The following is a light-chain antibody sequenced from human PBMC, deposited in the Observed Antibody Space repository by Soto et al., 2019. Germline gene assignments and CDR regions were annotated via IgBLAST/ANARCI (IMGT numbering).Light chain of an antibody. CDR3: GSYTDTTYV. J-gene: IGLJ1*01. Sequence: QSALTQPASVSGSPGQSITISCTAASSDIGDFYFVSWYQHHPSKAPQLIIYEVSNRPSGVSHRFSASASGSTASLTISGLQAEDEAEYYCGSYTDTTYVFGTGTKLTVL. V-gene: IGLV2-14*01. CDR2: EVS. CDR1: SSDIGDFYF.